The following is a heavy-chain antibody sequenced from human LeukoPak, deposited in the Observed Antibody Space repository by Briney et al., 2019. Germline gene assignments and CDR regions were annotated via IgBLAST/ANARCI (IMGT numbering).Heavy chain of an antibody. Sequence: GGSLRFSCAASGFTFSSYAMHWVRQAPGKGLEWVAVISYDGSNKYYADSVKGRFTISRDNSKNTLYLQMNSLRAEDTAVYYCALQGDYWGQGTLVTVSS. CDR1: GFTFSSYA. D-gene: IGHD4-11*01. CDR2: ISYDGSNK. V-gene: IGHV3-30*04. CDR3: ALQGDY. J-gene: IGHJ4*02.